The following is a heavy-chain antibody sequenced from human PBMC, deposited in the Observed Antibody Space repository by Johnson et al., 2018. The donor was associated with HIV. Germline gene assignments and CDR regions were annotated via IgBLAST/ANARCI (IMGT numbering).Heavy chain of an antibody. D-gene: IGHD6-13*01. CDR2: IYSGGST. J-gene: IGHJ3*02. Sequence: EVQLVESGGGLVQPGGSLRLSCAASGFTFSSYAMSWVRQAPGKGLEWVSVIYSGGSTYYADSVKGRFTISRDNSKNTLYLQMNSLRGEDTAVYYCAKGDSSSWLSAFDIWGQGTMVTVSS. CDR3: AKGDSSSWLSAFDI. CDR1: GFTFSSYA. V-gene: IGHV3-23*03.